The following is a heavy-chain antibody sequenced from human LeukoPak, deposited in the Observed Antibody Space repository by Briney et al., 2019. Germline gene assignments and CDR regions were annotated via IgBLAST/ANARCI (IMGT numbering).Heavy chain of an antibody. Sequence: PSETLSLTCTVSGGSISSYCWSWIRQPAGKGLEWIGRIYTSGSTNYNPSLKSRVTMSVDTSKNQFSLKLSSVTAADTAVYYCARDPQRGWDAFDIWGQGTMVTVSS. CDR2: IYTSGST. V-gene: IGHV4-4*07. J-gene: IGHJ3*02. D-gene: IGHD2-15*01. CDR3: ARDPQRGWDAFDI. CDR1: GGSISSYC.